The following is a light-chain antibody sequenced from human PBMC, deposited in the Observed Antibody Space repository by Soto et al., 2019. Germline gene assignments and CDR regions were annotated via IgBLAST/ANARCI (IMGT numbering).Light chain of an antibody. V-gene: IGKV3-20*01. CDR2: GAS. CDR3: QPYGSLSWT. J-gene: IGKJ1*01. CDR1: QFLSSY. Sequence: EVVLTQSPATLSLAPGERATLSCRASQFLSSYLAWYQQKPGQAPRLLIYGASNRATGIPDRFSGSGSGTDFTLTIGRLEPEDFAVYYCQPYGSLSWTFGQGTKVDIK.